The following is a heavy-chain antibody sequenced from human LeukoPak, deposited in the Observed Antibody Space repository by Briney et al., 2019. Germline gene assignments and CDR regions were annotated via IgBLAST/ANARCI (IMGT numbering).Heavy chain of an antibody. J-gene: IGHJ6*03. V-gene: IGHV1-2*02. CDR1: GYTFTGYY. D-gene: IGHD5-24*01. Sequence: GASVKVSCKASGYTFTGYYMHWVRQAPGQGLEWMGWINPNSGGTNYAQKFQGRVTMTRDTSISTAYMELSRLRSDDTAVYYCARDPGRDGYNSPIYYYYYMDVWGKGTTVTVSS. CDR2: INPNSGGT. CDR3: ARDPGRDGYNSPIYYYYYMDV.